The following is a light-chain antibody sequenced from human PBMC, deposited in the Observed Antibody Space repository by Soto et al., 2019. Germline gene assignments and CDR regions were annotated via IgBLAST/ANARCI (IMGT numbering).Light chain of an antibody. CDR3: CSYTTSLSHL. V-gene: IGLV2-23*02. J-gene: IGLJ1*01. CDR2: EVN. Sequence: QSVLTQRASVRGSHARSFTISCAGTTSDYGNYDVLSWNQQHPGRVAKLMLFEVNKRPSGVSNRFSGSKSGNTGSLTTSGLQTEDEATYYCCSYTTSLSHLFGTRTKVTVL. CDR1: TSDYGNYDV.